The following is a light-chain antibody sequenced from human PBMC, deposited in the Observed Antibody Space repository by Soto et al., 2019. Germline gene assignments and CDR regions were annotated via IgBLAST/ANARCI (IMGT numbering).Light chain of an antibody. CDR3: QQYNKWAYT. CDR1: QSVSRN. Sequence: EIVMTQSPATLSVSPGERATLSCRASQSVSRNLAWYQQKPGQAPSLVIYGASTRATGIPARFSGSGSETEFTLTITSLQPEDFAVYYCQQYNKWAYTFGQGTNLEIK. V-gene: IGKV3-15*01. J-gene: IGKJ2*01. CDR2: GAS.